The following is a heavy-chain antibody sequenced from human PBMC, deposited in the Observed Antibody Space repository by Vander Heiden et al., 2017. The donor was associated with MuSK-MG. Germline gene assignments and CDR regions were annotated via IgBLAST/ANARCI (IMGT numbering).Heavy chain of an antibody. CDR1: GFTFSIYA. CDR3: AKGDHDSSGYFPPSFDY. CDR2: ISGSGTNT. Sequence: EVQLLESGGGLVQPGGSLRLSCAASGFTFSIYAMSWVRQAPGKGLGWVSLISGSGTNTYYADSVKGRFNISRDNSKNTLYLQMNSLRVEDTAIYYCAKGDHDSSGYFPPSFDYWGQGTLVTVSS. V-gene: IGHV3-23*01. J-gene: IGHJ4*02. D-gene: IGHD3-22*01.